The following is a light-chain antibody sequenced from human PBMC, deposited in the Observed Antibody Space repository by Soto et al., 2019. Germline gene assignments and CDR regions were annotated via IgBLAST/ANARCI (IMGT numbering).Light chain of an antibody. J-gene: IGKJ4*01. V-gene: IGKV3-20*01. CDR3: QHCGDSHGVT. Sequence: EIVLTQSPGTLSLSPGERATLSCRASQSVSSSFLAWYQQNPGQAPRLLIYDASSRATGIPDRFSGSGSGTDFTLTISRLEPQDFALYYCQHCGDSHGVTFGGGTKVDIK. CDR2: DAS. CDR1: QSVSSSF.